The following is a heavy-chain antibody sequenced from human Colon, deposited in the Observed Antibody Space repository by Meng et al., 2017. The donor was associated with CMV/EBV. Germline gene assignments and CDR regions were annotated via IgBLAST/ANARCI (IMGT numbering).Heavy chain of an antibody. V-gene: IGHV3-21*01. CDR2: VSPTTSYI. D-gene: IGHD1-26*01. J-gene: IGHJ6*02. CDR3: ARLKLPSYSYGMDV. CDR1: GFTFGRHT. Sequence: GGSLRLSCAASGFTFGRHTMNWVRQAPGRGLEWVSSVSPTTSYIYYGDSMKSRVTISRDDANNSLYLQMDSLRAEDSAVYYCARLKLPSYSYGMDVWGQGTTVTVSS.